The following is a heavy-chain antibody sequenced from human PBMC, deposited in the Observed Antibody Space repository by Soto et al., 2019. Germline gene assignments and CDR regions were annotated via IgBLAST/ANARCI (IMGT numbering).Heavy chain of an antibody. CDR2: ISGSGEST. J-gene: IGHJ4*02. Sequence: EVQLLESGGGLVQPGGSLRLSCAASGFTFDIYAMSWVRQAPGKGLEWVSTISGSGESTYYADSVRGRFTISRDNSKNTLYLQMNSLRAEDTAVYYCPMSGDTAPDYWGQGTLVTVSS. CDR3: PMSGDTAPDY. V-gene: IGHV3-23*01. D-gene: IGHD5-18*01. CDR1: GFTFDIYA.